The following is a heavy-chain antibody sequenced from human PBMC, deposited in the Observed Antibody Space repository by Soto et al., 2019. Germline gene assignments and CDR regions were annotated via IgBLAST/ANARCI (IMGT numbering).Heavy chain of an antibody. CDR2: ITFTGEST. Sequence: RLSCAATGFTFSSYALNWVRQAPGKGLEWVSVITFTGESTAYADSVKGRFTISRDTSKNTLYLQMHSLRAEDTAVYYCAKDVSSGITSFESWGRGTLVTVSS. CDR3: AKDVSSGITSFES. V-gene: IGHV3-23*01. J-gene: IGHJ2*01. CDR1: GFTFSSYA. D-gene: IGHD3-3*01.